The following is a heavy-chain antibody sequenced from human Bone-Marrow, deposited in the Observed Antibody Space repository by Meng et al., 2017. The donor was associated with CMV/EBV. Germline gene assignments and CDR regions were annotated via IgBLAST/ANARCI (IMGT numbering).Heavy chain of an antibody. D-gene: IGHD3-3*01. CDR1: GGSFSGYY. V-gene: IGHV4-34*01. CDR3: ARGRGTIFGVVIRNWFDP. Sequence: SETLSLTCAVYGGSFSGYYWSWTRQPPGKGLEWIGEINHSGSTNYNPSLKSRVTISVDTSKNQFSLKLSSVTAADTAVYYCARGRGTIFGVVIRNWFDPWGQGTLVTVSS. CDR2: INHSGST. J-gene: IGHJ5*02.